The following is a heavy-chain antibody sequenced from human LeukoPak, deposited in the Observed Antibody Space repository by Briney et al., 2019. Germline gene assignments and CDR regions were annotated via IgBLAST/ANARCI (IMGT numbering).Heavy chain of an antibody. CDR3: ARGSSELLWFGELLSCWFDP. D-gene: IGHD3-10*01. Sequence: PSETLSLTCTVSGGSISSSSYYWSWIRQPPGKGLEWIGEINHSGSTNYNPSLRSRVTILVDTSKNQFSLKLSSVTAADTAVYYCARGSSELLWFGELLSCWFDPWGQGTLVTVSS. V-gene: IGHV4-39*07. CDR1: GGSISSSSYY. J-gene: IGHJ5*02. CDR2: INHSGST.